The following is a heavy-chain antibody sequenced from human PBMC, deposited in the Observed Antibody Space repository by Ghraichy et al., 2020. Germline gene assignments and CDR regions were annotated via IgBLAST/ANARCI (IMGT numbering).Heavy chain of an antibody. D-gene: IGHD4-17*01. V-gene: IGHV1-58*01. J-gene: IGHJ3*02. CDR2: IVVGSGNT. Sequence: SVKVSCKASGFTFTSSAVQWVRQARGQRLEWIGWIVVGSGNTNYAQKFQERVTITRDMSTSTAYMELSSLRSEDTAVYYCAAKIGYDYGQEAFDIWGQGTMVTVSS. CDR3: AAKIGYDYGQEAFDI. CDR1: GFTFTSSA.